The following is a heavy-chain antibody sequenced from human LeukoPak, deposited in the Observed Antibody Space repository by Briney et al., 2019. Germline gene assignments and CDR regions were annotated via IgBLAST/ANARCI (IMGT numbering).Heavy chain of an antibody. J-gene: IGHJ6*03. CDR1: GGSISSYY. CDR3: ARLTIFGVVHYYYYYMDV. Sequence: SGTLSLTCTVSGGSISSYYWSWIRQPAGKGLEWIGRIYTSGSTNYNPSLKSRATMSVDTSKNQFSLKLSSVTAADTAVYYCARLTIFGVVHYYYYYMDVWGKGTTVTVSS. V-gene: IGHV4-4*07. D-gene: IGHD3-3*01. CDR2: IYTSGST.